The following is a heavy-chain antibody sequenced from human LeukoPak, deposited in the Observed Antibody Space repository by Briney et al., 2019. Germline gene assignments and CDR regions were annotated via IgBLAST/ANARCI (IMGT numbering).Heavy chain of an antibody. D-gene: IGHD4-23*01. CDR1: GGSISSGDYY. CDR3: ARRPSTVEGAFDI. V-gene: IGHV4-30-4*08. J-gene: IGHJ3*02. Sequence: SQTLSLXCTVSGGSISSGDYYWSWIRQPPGKGLEWIGYIYYSGSTYYNPSLKSRVTISVDTSKNQFSLKLSSVTAADTAVYYCARRPSTVEGAFDIWGQGTMVTVSS. CDR2: IYYSGST.